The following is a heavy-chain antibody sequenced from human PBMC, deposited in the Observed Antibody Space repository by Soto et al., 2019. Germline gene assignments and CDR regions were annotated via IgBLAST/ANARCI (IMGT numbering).Heavy chain of an antibody. V-gene: IGHV2-5*02. CDR2: IYWDDDK. CDR1: GFSPTTSGEA. Sequence: QITLKESGPTLVKPTQTLTLTCTFSGFSPTTSGEAVGWIRQPPGKALKGLARIYWDDDKRSSPTLKSRLTNPQDTSKSQMVLTMTNMDPVDTAAYYCAHIPGSGQLLYSYYYYMDVWGKGTTVTVSS. CDR3: AHIPGSGQLLYSYYYYMDV. J-gene: IGHJ6*03. D-gene: IGHD3-10*01.